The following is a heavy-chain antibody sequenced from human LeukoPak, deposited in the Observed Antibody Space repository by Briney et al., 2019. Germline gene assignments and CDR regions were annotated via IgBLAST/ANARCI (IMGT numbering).Heavy chain of an antibody. Sequence: SQTLSPTCTVSGGSISRGDYYWSWIRQPPGKGLEWIAYMYYSGSTYYNPSLKSRVTMSADTSKNQLSLKLSSVTAADTAVYYCARPYYYDSRIDPWGQGILVTVSS. CDR2: MYYSGST. J-gene: IGHJ5*02. V-gene: IGHV4-30-4*01. CDR3: ARPYYYDSRIDP. D-gene: IGHD3-22*01. CDR1: GGSISRGDYY.